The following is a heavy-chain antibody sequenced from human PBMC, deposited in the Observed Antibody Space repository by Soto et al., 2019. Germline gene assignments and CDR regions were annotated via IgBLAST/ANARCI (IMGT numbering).Heavy chain of an antibody. CDR2: LYSGAGT. CDR3: ARECSGDCANAFAL. D-gene: IGHD2-21*01. J-gene: IGHJ3*01. Sequence: VQLVESGGGLVQPGGSLRLSCAASGFTVSSNYMNWVRQAPGKGLEWLSVLYSGAGTYYADSVKDRFTISRDNSKNSLYLQLNSLRAEDTAIYYCARECSGDCANAFALWGQGTMVTVSP. V-gene: IGHV3-66*01. CDR1: GFTVSSNY.